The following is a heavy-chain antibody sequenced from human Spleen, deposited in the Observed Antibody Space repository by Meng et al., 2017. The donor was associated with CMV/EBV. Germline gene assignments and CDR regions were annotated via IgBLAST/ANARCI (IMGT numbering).Heavy chain of an antibody. CDR2: IRYDGSNK. J-gene: IGHJ3*02. Sequence: CAASGFTFSSYGMHWVRQAPGKGLEWVAFIRYDGSNKYYADSVKGRFTISRDNSKNTLYLQMNSLRAEDTAVYYCAKDRKETGAFDIWGQGTMVTVSS. V-gene: IGHV3-30*02. CDR1: GFTFSSYG. CDR3: AKDRKETGAFDI.